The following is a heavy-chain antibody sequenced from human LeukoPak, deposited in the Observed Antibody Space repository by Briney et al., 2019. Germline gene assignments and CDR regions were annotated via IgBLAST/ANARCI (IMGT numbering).Heavy chain of an antibody. CDR2: IIPIFGTA. D-gene: IGHD5-18*01. Sequence: GASVKVSCKASGGTFTSCAIRWVRQAPGQGLEWMGGIIPIFGTANCAQKFQGRVTITADESRSTAYMELSSLRSEDTAVYYCASGGQDTAEPNDYWGQGTLVTVSS. J-gene: IGHJ4*02. CDR3: ASGGQDTAEPNDY. CDR1: GGTFTSCA. V-gene: IGHV1-69*13.